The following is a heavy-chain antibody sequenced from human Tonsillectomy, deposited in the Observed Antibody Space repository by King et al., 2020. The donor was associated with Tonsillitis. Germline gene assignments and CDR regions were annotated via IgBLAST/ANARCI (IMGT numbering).Heavy chain of an antibody. D-gene: IGHD3-22*01. Sequence: VQLQQWGAGLLKPSETLSLTCAVYGGSFSGYYWNWIRQPPGKGLEWIGEINHGGSTNYNPSLKSRVTISVDTSKNQFSLKLNSVTAAATAVYYCARRLGYFDTSAYHFDYWGQGTLVTVSS. CDR2: INHGGST. V-gene: IGHV4-34*01. CDR3: ARRLGYFDTSAYHFDY. J-gene: IGHJ4*02. CDR1: GGSFSGYY.